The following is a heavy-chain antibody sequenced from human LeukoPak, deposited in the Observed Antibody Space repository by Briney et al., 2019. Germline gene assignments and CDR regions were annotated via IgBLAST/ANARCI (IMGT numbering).Heavy chain of an antibody. V-gene: IGHV3-11*05. CDR3: AKDREWELLGAFDI. CDR1: GFTFSDYY. Sequence: PGGSLRLSCAASGFTFSDYYMSWVRQAPGKGLEWVSYISSSSSNTNYADSVKGRFTISRDNAKNSLYLQMNSLRAEDTAVYYCAKDREWELLGAFDIWGQGTTVTVSS. J-gene: IGHJ3*02. D-gene: IGHD1-26*01. CDR2: ISSSSSNT.